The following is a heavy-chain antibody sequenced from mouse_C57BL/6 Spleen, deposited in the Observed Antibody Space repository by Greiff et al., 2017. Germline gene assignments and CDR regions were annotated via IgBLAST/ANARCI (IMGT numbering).Heavy chain of an antibody. J-gene: IGHJ4*01. Sequence: EVQRVESGGGLVQSGRSLRLSCATSGFTFSDFYMEWVRQAPGKGLEWIAASRNKANDYTTEYSASVKGRFIVSRDTSQTILYLQMNALRAEDTAIYYCARDARWDGAMGYWGPVTSVTVSS. CDR1: GFTFSDFY. CDR3: ARDARWDGAMGY. CDR2: SRNKANDYTT. V-gene: IGHV7-1*01. D-gene: IGHD4-1*01.